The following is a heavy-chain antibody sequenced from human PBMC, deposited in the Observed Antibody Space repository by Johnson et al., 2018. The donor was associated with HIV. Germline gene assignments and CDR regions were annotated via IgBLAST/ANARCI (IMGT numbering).Heavy chain of an antibody. Sequence: MQLVESGGGVVRPGGSLRLSCAASGFTVSSNYMSWVRQAPGKGLEWVSVIYSGGSTYYADSVKGRFTISRDNSKNTLYLQMGSLRAEDMAVYYCASPYFYDSGDYRWGQGTMVTVSS. V-gene: IGHV3-66*02. CDR3: ASPYFYDSGDYR. D-gene: IGHD3-22*01. J-gene: IGHJ3*01. CDR1: GFTVSSNY. CDR2: IYSGGST.